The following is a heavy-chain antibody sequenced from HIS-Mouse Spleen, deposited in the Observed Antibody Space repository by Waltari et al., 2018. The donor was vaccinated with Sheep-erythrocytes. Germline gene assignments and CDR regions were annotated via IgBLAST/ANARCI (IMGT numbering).Heavy chain of an antibody. CDR1: GGTFSSYA. CDR3: AQTGATTPHFDY. D-gene: IGHD1-26*01. Sequence: QVQLVQSGAEVKKPGSSVNVSCTASGGTFSSYASSWVRQAPGQGLEWMGRIIPILGIANYAQKFQGRVTITADKSTSTAYMELSSLRSEDTAVYYCAQTGATTPHFDYWGQGTLVTVSS. V-gene: IGHV1-69*04. J-gene: IGHJ4*02. CDR2: IIPILGIA.